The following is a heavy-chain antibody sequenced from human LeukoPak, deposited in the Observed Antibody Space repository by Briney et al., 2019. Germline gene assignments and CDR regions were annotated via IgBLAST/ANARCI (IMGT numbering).Heavy chain of an antibody. V-gene: IGHV3-53*01. CDR2: IYSGGST. J-gene: IGHJ6*02. Sequence: GGSLRLSCAASGFTVSSNYMSWVRQAPGKGLEWVSVIYSGGSTYYADSVKGRFTISRDNSKNTLYLQMNSLRAEDTAVYYCARVDLHSYYYGMDVWGQGTTVTVSS. CDR3: ARVDLHSYYYGMDV. CDR1: GFTVSSNY.